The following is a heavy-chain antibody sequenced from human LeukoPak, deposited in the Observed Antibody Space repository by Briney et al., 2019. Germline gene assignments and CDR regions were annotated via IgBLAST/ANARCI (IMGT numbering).Heavy chain of an antibody. D-gene: IGHD1-14*01. J-gene: IGHJ5*01. CDR2: IRQDGGDR. Sequence: PGGSLRLSCVASGFTFGKYWMSWVRQAPGKGLERVANIRQDGGDRNYVDSVKGRLTISRDNVKNLMFLQMNSLRVEDTAVYYCARAGVYNTNRYWFDSWGQGTLVTVSS. CDR1: GFTFGKYW. CDR3: ARAGVYNTNRYWFDS. V-gene: IGHV3-7*03.